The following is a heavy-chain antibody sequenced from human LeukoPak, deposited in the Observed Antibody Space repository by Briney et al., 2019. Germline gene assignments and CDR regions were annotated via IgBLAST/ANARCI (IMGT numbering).Heavy chain of an antibody. CDR2: VKSKTDGGTT. Sequence: PGGSLTLSCAASGFIFSNDWMNWVRQAPGKGLGWVGRVKSKTDGGTTDYAAPVKGRFTISRDNSKNALYLQMNSLRAEDTAVYYCAKDGVGGRQQLGLGYWGQGTLVTVPS. V-gene: IGHV3-15*01. D-gene: IGHD6-13*01. CDR1: GFIFSNDW. J-gene: IGHJ4*02. CDR3: AKDGVGGRQQLGLGY.